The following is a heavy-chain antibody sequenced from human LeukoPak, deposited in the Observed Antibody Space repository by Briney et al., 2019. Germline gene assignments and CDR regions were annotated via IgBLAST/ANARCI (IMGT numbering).Heavy chain of an antibody. D-gene: IGHD3-22*01. V-gene: IGHV1-46*01. Sequence: ASVKVSCKASGYTFTNYYIHWVRQAPGQGLEWMGIINPSGGSTSYTQKFQGRVTMTRDMSTSTVYMELSRLRSDDTAVYYCAREVRGYPYKGFDPWGQGTLVTVSS. CDR1: GYTFTNYY. CDR3: AREVRGYPYKGFDP. J-gene: IGHJ5*02. CDR2: INPSGGST.